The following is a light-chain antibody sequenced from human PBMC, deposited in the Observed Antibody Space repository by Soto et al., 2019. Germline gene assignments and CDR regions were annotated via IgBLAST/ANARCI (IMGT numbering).Light chain of an antibody. CDR3: QQFYDYTLT. J-gene: IGKJ4*01. V-gene: IGKV1D-13*01. Sequence: AIQLTQSPSSLSASVGDTVTITCRASQDISTLFALYQQKPGKAPNLLIYDASILETGVPSRFSVCGSVTDFTLTISSLQPEDFATYYCQQFYDYTLTFGGGTKVEI. CDR2: DAS. CDR1: QDISTL.